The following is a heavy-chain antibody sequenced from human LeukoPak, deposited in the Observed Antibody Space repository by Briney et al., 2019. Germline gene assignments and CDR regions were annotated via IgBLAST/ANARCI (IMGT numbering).Heavy chain of an antibody. CDR2: INPSGGST. J-gene: IGHJ5*02. V-gene: IGHV1-46*01. Sequence: ASVTVSCKASGYTFTSNYMHWVRQAPGQGLEWMGVINPSGGSTSYAQKFQGRVTMTRDMSTSTDYMELSSLRSEDTAVYYCARDNSVGDYAWWFDPWGQGTLVTVSS. CDR3: ARDNSVGDYAWWFDP. D-gene: IGHD1-26*01. CDR1: GYTFTSNY.